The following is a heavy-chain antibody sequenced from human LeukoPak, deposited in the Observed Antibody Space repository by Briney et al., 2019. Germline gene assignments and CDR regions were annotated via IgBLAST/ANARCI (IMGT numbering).Heavy chain of an antibody. D-gene: IGHD4-23*01. CDR2: VYSSGSV. CDR1: RFTVSRNY. V-gene: IGHV3-66*02. CDR3: AGGATVVTLDY. Sequence: GGSLRLSCAASRFTVSRNYMSWVRQAPGKGLGWVSVVYSSGSVSYADPVKGRFTISRDSSKNTVNLQMNSLRLEDTAVYYCAGGATVVTLDYWGQGNLVTVSS. J-gene: IGHJ4*02.